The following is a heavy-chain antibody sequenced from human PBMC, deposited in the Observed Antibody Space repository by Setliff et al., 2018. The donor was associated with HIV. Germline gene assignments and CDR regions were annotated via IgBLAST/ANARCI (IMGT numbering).Heavy chain of an antibody. J-gene: IGHJ6*02. CDR1: GYSFSSHP. D-gene: IGHD2-21*02. Sequence: GASVKVSCKTSGYSFSSHPIHWVRQAPGQRPEWMGWIKTGNGDTQYSQKFQGRVTITRDTSASKAYMELSSLRSEDTAVYYCASIDCGGDCYSYNYYAMDVWGRGTTVTVSS. V-gene: IGHV1-3*04. CDR2: IKTGNGDT. CDR3: ASIDCGGDCYSYNYYAMDV.